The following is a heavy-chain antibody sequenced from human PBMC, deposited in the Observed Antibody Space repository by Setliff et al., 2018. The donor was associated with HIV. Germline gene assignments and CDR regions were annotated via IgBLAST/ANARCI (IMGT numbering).Heavy chain of an antibody. V-gene: IGHV4-34*01. CDR2: INHSGST. J-gene: IGHJ4*02. D-gene: IGHD6-6*01. CDR1: GGPFSGYY. CDR3: ARGRVGAARCYFDY. Sequence: SSETLSLTCAVYGGPFSGYYWSWIRQPPGKGLEWIGEINHSGSTNYNPSRQSRVTISVDTSKNQFSLKLSSVTAADTAVYYCARGRVGAARCYFDYWGQGTLVTVSS.